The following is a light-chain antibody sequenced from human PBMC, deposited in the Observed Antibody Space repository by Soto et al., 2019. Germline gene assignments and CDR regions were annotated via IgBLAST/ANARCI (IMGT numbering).Light chain of an antibody. J-gene: IGKJ1*01. CDR1: QYINSR. CDR2: QAS. CDR3: HQCQSWPRT. V-gene: IGKV3-11*01. Sequence: EIVLTQSPPTLSPFPGDRVTLSCVASQYINSRLAWYQHRPGQSPRLLIYQASLRAAGIPARFSASGSGTDFTLTISDVQPEDFAVYYCHQCQSWPRTFGQGTKVDIK.